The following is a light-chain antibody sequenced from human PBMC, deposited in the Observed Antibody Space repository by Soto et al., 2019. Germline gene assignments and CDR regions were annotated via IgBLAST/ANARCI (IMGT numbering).Light chain of an antibody. Sequence: QAVVTQPPSVSGAPGQRVTISCTGSNSNIGASYDVHWYQQLPGAAPKLLISSNNNRPSGVPDRFSASKSGISASLAITGLQAEDEADYYCQSFDNIFSGRVFGGGTKLTVL. J-gene: IGLJ3*02. CDR2: SNN. CDR3: QSFDNIFSGRV. V-gene: IGLV1-40*01. CDR1: NSNIGASYD.